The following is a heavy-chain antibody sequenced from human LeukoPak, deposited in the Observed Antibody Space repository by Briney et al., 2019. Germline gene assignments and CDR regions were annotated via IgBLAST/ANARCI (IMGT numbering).Heavy chain of an antibody. D-gene: IGHD6-13*01. CDR2: ISGGGSKQ. CDR3: ATRTAGAFDF. J-gene: IGHJ3*01. V-gene: IGHV3-30-3*01. Sequence: GGSLRLSCVASGFTFSNYAVHWARHARGKGLEGVALISGGGSKQYYTHYVQCRLTISRDNSENTLYLQMNSRRAEDTAVYYCATRTAGAFDFWGQGTTVSVS. CDR1: GFTFSNYA.